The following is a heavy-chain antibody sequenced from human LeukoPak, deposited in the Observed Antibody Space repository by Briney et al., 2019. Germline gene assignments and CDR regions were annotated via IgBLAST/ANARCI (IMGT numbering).Heavy chain of an antibody. CDR3: ARGGVYIRGWFDP. D-gene: IGHD5/OR15-5a*01. CDR1: GGSFSGYY. Sequence: SETLSLTCAVCGGSFSGYYWSWIRQPPGKGLEWIGEINHSGSTNYNPSLKSRVTISVDTSKNQFSLKLSSVTAADTAVYYCARGGVYIRGWFDPWGQGTLVTVSS. CDR2: INHSGST. V-gene: IGHV4-34*01. J-gene: IGHJ5*02.